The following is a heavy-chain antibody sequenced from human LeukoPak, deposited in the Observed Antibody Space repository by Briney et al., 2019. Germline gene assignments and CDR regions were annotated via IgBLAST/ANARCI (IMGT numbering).Heavy chain of an antibody. J-gene: IGHJ4*02. CDR3: ATPLIGQGVSLGY. V-gene: IGHV1-18*04. CDR1: GYTFTGYY. Sequence: GASVKVSCKASGYTFTGYYVHWVRQAPGQGLEWMGWITTYSGNTYYAQKLQGRVTMTTDTSTSTAYMELRSLRSDDTAVYYCATPLIGQGVSLGYWGQGTLVTVSS. CDR2: ITTYSGNT. D-gene: IGHD3-16*01.